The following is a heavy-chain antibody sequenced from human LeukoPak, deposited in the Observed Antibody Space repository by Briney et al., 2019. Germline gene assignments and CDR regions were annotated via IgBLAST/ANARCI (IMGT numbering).Heavy chain of an antibody. J-gene: IGHJ6*03. V-gene: IGHV1-58*02. CDR1: GFTFTSSA. D-gene: IGHD1-26*01. CDR3: AAGNLSTSGSYYYYYYMDV. Sequence: GTSVKVSCKASGFTFTSSAMQWVRQARGQRLEWIGWIVVGSGNTNYAQKFQERVTITRDMSTSTAYMEPSSLRSEDTAVYYCAAGNLSTSGSYYYYYYMDVWGKGTTVTVSS. CDR2: IVVGSGNT.